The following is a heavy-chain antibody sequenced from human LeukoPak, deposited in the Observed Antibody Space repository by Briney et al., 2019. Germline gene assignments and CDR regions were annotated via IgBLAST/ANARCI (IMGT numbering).Heavy chain of an antibody. CDR2: INSDGSRT. CDR3: ARSTPVSGYYFDY. CDR1: GFTFSRYW. Sequence: GGSLRLSCEASGFTFSRYWMHWVRQAPGKGLVWVSRINSDGSRTTYADSVKGRFTISRDNAKNSLYLQMNSLRAEDTAVYYCARSTPVSGYYFDYWGQGTLVTVSS. V-gene: IGHV3-74*01. J-gene: IGHJ4*02. D-gene: IGHD1-26*01.